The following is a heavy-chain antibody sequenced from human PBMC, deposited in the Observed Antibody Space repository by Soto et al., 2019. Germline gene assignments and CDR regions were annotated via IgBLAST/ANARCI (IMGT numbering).Heavy chain of an antibody. J-gene: IGHJ4*02. D-gene: IGHD1-26*01. Sequence: QVQLQESGPGLVKPSETLSLTCTVSGGSISSYYWSWIRQPPGKGLEWIGYIDYSGSTNYNPALKSRVTISVDTSKHQFSRKLSSVTAADTAVYYCARGIVGMATIFAYWGQGTLVTVSS. CDR1: GGSISSYY. CDR3: ARGIVGMATIFAY. V-gene: IGHV4-59*01. CDR2: IDYSGST.